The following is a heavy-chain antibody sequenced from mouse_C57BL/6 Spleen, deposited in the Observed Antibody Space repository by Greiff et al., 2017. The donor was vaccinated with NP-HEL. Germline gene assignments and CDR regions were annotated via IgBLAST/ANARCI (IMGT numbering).Heavy chain of an antibody. D-gene: IGHD2-12*01. CDR3: ARYSHWYFDV. CDR2: IYPGDGDT. CDR1: GYAFSSSW. V-gene: IGHV1-82*01. Sequence: QVQLQQSGPELVKPGASVKISCKASGYAFSSSWMNWVKQRPGKGLEWIGRIYPGDGDTNYNGKFKGKATLTADKSSSTAYMQLSSLTSEDSAVYCCARYSHWYFDVWGTGTTVTVSS. J-gene: IGHJ1*03.